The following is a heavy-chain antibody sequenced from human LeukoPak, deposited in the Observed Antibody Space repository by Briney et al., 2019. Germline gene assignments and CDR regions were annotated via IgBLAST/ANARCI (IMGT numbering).Heavy chain of an antibody. V-gene: IGHV3-23*01. D-gene: IGHD2-2*01. CDR2: ISGSGGST. J-gene: IGHJ5*02. CDR1: GFTFSSYA. Sequence: PGGSLRLSCAASGFTFSSYAMSWVRQAPGKGLEWVSAISGSGGSTYYADSVKGRFTISRDNSKNTLYLQMNSLRAEDTAVYYCAKDLIGSTSFRGFDPWGQGTLVTVSS. CDR3: AKDLIGSTSFRGFDP.